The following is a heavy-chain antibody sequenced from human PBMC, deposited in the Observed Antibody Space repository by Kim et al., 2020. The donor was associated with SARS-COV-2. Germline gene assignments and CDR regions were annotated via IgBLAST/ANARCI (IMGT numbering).Heavy chain of an antibody. V-gene: IGHV4-34*01. Sequence: NPTLKSRVTSSVDTSKDQFSLKLSSVTAADTAVYYCARGPVGFGETYFDYWGQGTLVTVSS. D-gene: IGHD3-10*01. J-gene: IGHJ4*02. CDR3: ARGPVGFGETYFDY.